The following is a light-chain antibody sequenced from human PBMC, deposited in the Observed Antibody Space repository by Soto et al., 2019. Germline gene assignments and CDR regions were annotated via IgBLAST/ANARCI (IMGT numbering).Light chain of an antibody. V-gene: IGLV2-14*02. CDR2: EVT. Sequence: QSVLTQPASVSGSPGQSITISCTGTSSDVGSHNFVSWYQQRPGKAPKLMIFEVTKRPSGVSDRFSASKSGNTASLTISGVRAEDEADYYCSSYTSSSTPYVFGTGTKLTVL. CDR1: SSDVGSHNF. CDR3: SSYTSSSTPYV. J-gene: IGLJ1*01.